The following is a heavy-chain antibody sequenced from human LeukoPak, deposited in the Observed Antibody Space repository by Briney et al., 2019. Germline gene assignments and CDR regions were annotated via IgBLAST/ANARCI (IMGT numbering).Heavy chain of an antibody. CDR3: AKWLGYCSSTSCSPTLYYYYGMDV. CDR1: GFTFSSYA. V-gene: IGHV3-23*01. J-gene: IGHJ6*02. Sequence: GGSLRLSCAASGFTFSSYAMSWVRQAPGKGLEWVSAISGSGGSTYYADSVKGRFTISRDNSKNTLYLQMNSPRAEDTAVYYCAKWLGYCSSTSCSPTLYYYYGMDVWGQGTTVTVSS. CDR2: ISGSGGST. D-gene: IGHD2-2*01.